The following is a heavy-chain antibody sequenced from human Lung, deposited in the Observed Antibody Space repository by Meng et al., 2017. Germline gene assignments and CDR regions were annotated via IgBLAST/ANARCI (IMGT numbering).Heavy chain of an antibody. CDR3: ARGPTTMAHDFDY. J-gene: IGHJ4*02. CDR1: GGSFSDSY. D-gene: IGHD4-11*01. CDR2: INHSGST. V-gene: IGHV4-34*01. Sequence: QGHLEPWGAVLVKHSEILSLTCVFSGGSFSDSYWSWIRQPPGKGLEWIGEINHSGSTNYNPSLESRATISVDTSQNNLSLKLSSVTAADSAVYYCARGPTTMAHDFDYWGQGTLVTVSS.